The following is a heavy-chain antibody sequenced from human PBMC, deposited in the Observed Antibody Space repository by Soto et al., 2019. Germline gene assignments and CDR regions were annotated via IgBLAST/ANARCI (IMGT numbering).Heavy chain of an antibody. CDR3: ARKDDFWSGSGSFDP. J-gene: IGHJ5*02. CDR1: GGSISSSISY. CDR2: IYYNGFT. Sequence: QLELQESGPGLVKPSETLSLTCTVSGGSISSSISYWGWIRQPPGKGLEWIGSIYYNGFTYYNPSLKSRVTMSVDPSKNQFSLKLRSVTAADTALYYCARKDDFWSGSGSFDPWGQGTLVTVSS. D-gene: IGHD3-3*01. V-gene: IGHV4-39*01.